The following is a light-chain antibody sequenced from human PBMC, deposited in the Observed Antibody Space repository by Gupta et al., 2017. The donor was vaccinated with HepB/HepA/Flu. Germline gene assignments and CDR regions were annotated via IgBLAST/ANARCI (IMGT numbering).Light chain of an antibody. V-gene: IGLV2-23*02. CDR3: CSYAGTTYKWV. J-gene: IGLJ3*02. CDR2: EVN. Sequence: QSALTQPASVSGSPGQSITISCTGTRSDVGTYKLVSWYQQHPGKAPQLMIYEVNRRPSGVSDRFSGSKSGNTASLTISGLQAEDEADYYCCSYAGTTYKWVCGGGTKLT. CDR1: RSDVGTYKL.